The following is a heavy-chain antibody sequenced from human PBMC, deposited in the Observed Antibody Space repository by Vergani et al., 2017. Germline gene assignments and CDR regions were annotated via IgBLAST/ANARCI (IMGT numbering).Heavy chain of an antibody. CDR3: AIVGDYYDSSGYYDVYYFDY. J-gene: IGHJ4*02. V-gene: IGHV1-3*01. Sequence: QVQLVQSGAEVKKPGASVKVSCKASGYTFTSYAMHWVRQAPGQRLEWMGWINAGNGNTKYSQKFQGRVTITRDTSASTAYMELSSLRSEDTAVYYCAIVGDYYDSSGYYDVYYFDYWGQGTLVTVSS. D-gene: IGHD3-22*01. CDR1: GYTFTSYA. CDR2: INAGNGNT.